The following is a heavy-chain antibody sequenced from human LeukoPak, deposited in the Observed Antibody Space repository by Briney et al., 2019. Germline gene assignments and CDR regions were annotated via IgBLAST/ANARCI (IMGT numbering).Heavy chain of an antibody. D-gene: IGHD1-26*01. CDR2: IIPIFGTA. CDR3: ARNAKPKGPVGASPPNWFDP. CDR1: GGTFSSYA. J-gene: IGHJ5*02. V-gene: IGHV1-69*06. Sequence: SVKVSCKASGGTFSSYAISWVRQAPGQGLEWMGGIIPIFGTANYAQKFRGRVTITADKSTSTAYMELSSLRSEDTAVYYCARNAKPKGPVGASPPNWFDPWGQGTLVTVSS.